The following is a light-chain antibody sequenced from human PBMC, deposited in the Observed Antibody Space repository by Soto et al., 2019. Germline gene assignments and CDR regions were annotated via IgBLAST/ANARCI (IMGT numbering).Light chain of an antibody. Sequence: DIQMTQSPSSLSASVGDRVTITCQASQDISNYLNWYQQKPGKAPKLLIYDASNLETGVPSRFSGSGSGTDFTLTIGRLEPEDSALYFCHQYGGSPPTFGQGTKVDIK. CDR3: HQYGGSPPT. J-gene: IGKJ1*01. CDR2: DAS. CDR1: QDISNY. V-gene: IGKV1-33*01.